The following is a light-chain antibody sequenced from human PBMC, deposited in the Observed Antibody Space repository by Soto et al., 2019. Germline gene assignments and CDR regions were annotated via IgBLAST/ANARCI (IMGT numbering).Light chain of an antibody. CDR3: SSYAGNNDVV. J-gene: IGLJ2*01. CDR1: SSDVGGYNY. Sequence: QSVLTQPPSASGSPGQSVTISCTGSSSDVGGYNYVSWYQQHPGKAPKLMIYEVSKRPSGVPDRFSGSKSGNTASLTVSGLQAEYEADYYCSSYAGNNDVVFGGGTKLTVL. V-gene: IGLV2-8*01. CDR2: EVS.